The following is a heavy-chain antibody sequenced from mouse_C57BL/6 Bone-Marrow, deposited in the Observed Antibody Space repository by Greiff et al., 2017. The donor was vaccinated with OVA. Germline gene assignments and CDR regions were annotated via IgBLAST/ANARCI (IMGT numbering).Heavy chain of an antibody. V-gene: IGHV5-4*03. J-gene: IGHJ3*01. D-gene: IGHD1-1*02. CDR3: ASLYGEAD. Sequence: EVKLVESGGGLVKPGGSLKLSCAASGFTFSSYAMSWVRQTPEKRLEWVATISDGGSYTYYPDNVKGRFTISRDNAKNNLYLQMSHLKSEDTAMYYGASLYGEADWGQGTLVTVSA. CDR2: ISDGGSYT. CDR1: GFTFSSYA.